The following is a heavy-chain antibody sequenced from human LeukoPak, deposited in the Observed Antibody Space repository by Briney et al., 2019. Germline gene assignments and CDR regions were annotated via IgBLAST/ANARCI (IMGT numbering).Heavy chain of an antibody. CDR3: ARSDSSSSFPFDY. J-gene: IGHJ4*02. CDR2: IIPIFGTA. Sequence: GASVKVSCKASGGTFSSYAISWVRQAPGQGLEWMGGIIPIFGTANYAQKFQGRVTITADESTSTAYMELSSLRSEDTAEYYCARSDSSSSFPFDYWGQGTLVTVSS. V-gene: IGHV1-69*13. CDR1: GGTFSSYA. D-gene: IGHD6-6*01.